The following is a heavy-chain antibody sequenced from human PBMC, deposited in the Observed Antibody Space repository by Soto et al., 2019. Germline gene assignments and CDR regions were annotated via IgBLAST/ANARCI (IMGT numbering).Heavy chain of an antibody. V-gene: IGHV4-4*02. D-gene: IGHD6-13*01. CDR3: ARVAAAESLFDY. CDR2: IYHSGST. CDR1: GGSIISSNW. Sequence: SATLCLTGAVSGGSIISSNWFSWVRQPPGKGLEWIGEIYHSGSTNYNPSLKSRVTISVDKSKNQFSLKLSSVTAADTAVYYCARVAAAESLFDYWGQGTLVTVSS. J-gene: IGHJ4*02.